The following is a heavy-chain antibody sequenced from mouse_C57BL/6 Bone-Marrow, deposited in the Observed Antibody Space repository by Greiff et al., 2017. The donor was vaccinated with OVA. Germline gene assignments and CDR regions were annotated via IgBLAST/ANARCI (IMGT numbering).Heavy chain of an antibody. D-gene: IGHD1-1*01. CDR2: ISYSGST. Sequence: EVKLEESGPGLAKPSQTLSLTCSVTGYSITSDYWNWIRQFPGNKLEYMGYISYSGSTNSNPSLKSRNSITRDTSKNQYYLQLNSVTTENTATYYCAIAPYYGSREYYFDYWGQGTTLTVSS. V-gene: IGHV3-8*01. CDR3: AIAPYYGSREYYFDY. CDR1: GYSITSDY. J-gene: IGHJ2*01.